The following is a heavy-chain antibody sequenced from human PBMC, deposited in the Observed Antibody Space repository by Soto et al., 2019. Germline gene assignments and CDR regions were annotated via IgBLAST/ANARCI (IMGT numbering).Heavy chain of an antibody. CDR2: ISYDGSNK. Sequence: GGSLRLSCAASGFTFSSYGMHWVRQAPGKGLEWVAVISYDGSNKYYADSVKGRFTISRDNSKNTLYLQMNSLRAEDTAVYYCAKDAYARWGGGGYSGYDAFDIWGQGTMVTVSS. CDR3: AKDAYARWGGGGYSGYDAFDI. D-gene: IGHD5-12*01. J-gene: IGHJ3*02. V-gene: IGHV3-30*18. CDR1: GFTFSSYG.